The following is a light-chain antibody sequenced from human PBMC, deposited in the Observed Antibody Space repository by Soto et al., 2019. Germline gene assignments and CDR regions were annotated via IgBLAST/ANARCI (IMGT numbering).Light chain of an antibody. CDR2: DVS. CDR1: SSDVGSYNY. Sequence: QSAVTQPASVSGSPGQSITISCTGTSSDVGSYNYVSWYQQHPGKAPKLMIYDVSNRPSGVSNRFSGSKSGNTASLTISGLQAEDEADYYCSSYTSSSILFGGGTKLTVL. CDR3: SSYTSSSIL. J-gene: IGLJ2*01. V-gene: IGLV2-14*01.